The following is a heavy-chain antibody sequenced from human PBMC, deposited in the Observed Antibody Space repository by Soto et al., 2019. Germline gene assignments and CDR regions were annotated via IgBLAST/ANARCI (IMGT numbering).Heavy chain of an antibody. Sequence: PGGSLRLSCAASGFTFSGYAMNWARQAPGKGLEWVAVISYDGSNKYYADSVKGRFTISRDNSKNTLYLQMNSLRAEDTAIYYCARAAYYDSSGYSGAAFDIWGQGTMVTVS. CDR1: GFTFSGYA. D-gene: IGHD3-22*01. CDR2: ISYDGSNK. J-gene: IGHJ3*02. V-gene: IGHV3-30-3*01. CDR3: ARAAYYDSSGYSGAAFDI.